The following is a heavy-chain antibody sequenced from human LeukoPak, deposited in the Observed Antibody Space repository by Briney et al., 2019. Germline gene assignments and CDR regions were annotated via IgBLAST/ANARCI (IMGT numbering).Heavy chain of an antibody. Sequence: GGSLRLSCAASGFTFSSYSMNWVRQTPGKGLEWVSYISSSSSTIYYADSVKGRFTISRDNAKNSLYLQMNSLRAEDTAVYYCARSTSSEVVPGDFDYWGQGTLVTVSS. V-gene: IGHV3-48*01. J-gene: IGHJ4*02. CDR2: ISSSSSTI. D-gene: IGHD2-2*01. CDR1: GFTFSSYS. CDR3: ARSTSSEVVPGDFDY.